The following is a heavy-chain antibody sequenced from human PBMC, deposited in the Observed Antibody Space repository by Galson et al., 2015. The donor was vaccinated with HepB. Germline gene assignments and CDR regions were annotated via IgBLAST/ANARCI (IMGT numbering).Heavy chain of an antibody. CDR3: VRGAPIYSHLLY. Sequence: SLRLSCATSGFTFSNDWMTWVRQVPGKGLEWVSRIKRDGTEINYADFVKGRCTISRDNGKNTLYLQMNNLRGEDTAVYYCVRGAPIYSHLLYWGQGTLVTVSS. D-gene: IGHD4-11*01. CDR1: GFTFSNDW. CDR2: IKRDGTEI. V-gene: IGHV3-74*01. J-gene: IGHJ4*02.